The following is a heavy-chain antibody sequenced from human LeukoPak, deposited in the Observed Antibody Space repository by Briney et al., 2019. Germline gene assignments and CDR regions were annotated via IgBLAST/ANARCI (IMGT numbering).Heavy chain of an antibody. V-gene: IGHV4-38-2*02. CDR1: GYSISSGYY. J-gene: IGHJ4*02. Sequence: SETLSLTCTVSGYSISSGYYWGWIRQPPGKGLEWIGSIYHSGSTYYNPSLKSRVTISVDTSKNQFSLKLSSVTAADTAVYYCARSAPVTTVGYWGQGTLVTVSS. D-gene: IGHD4-17*01. CDR3: ARSAPVTTVGY. CDR2: IYHSGST.